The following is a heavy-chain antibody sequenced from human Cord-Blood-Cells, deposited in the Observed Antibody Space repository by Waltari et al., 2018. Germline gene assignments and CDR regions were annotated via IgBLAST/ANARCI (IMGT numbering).Heavy chain of an antibody. CDR1: GYNLTELS. V-gene: IGHV1-24*01. D-gene: IGHD3-10*01. CDR3: ATTYGSGSYSYGMDV. Sequence: VQLVQSAAEVKTPGASVKVSCQVSGYNLTELSITSVRQAPGKGLEWTGGFDPEDGETIYAQKFQGRVTMTEDTSTDTAYMELSSLRSEDTAVYYCATTYGSGSYSYGMDVWGQGTTVTVSS. CDR2: FDPEDGET. J-gene: IGHJ6*02.